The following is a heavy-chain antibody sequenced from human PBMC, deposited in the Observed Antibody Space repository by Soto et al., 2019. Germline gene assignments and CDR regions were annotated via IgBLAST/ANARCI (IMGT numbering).Heavy chain of an antibody. CDR1: GFTFSNYA. CDR2: ISASGGLK. D-gene: IGHD1-26*01. J-gene: IGHJ5*02. V-gene: IGHV3-23*01. Sequence: EVQLSESGGDLRQPGGSLRLSCAASGFTFSNYAVTWVRQTPGKGLEWVSGISASGGLKYYADSVQGRFTVSRDNCKNILYLQMDNLRDGDTALYYCAREVGAPSGWLDPWGQGTQVTVSS. CDR3: AREVGAPSGWLDP.